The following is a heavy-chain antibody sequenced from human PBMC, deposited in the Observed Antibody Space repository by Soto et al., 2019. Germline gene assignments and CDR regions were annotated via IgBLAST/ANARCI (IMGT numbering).Heavy chain of an antibody. CDR1: GGTFSSYA. CDR2: IIPIFGTA. D-gene: IGHD1-26*01. J-gene: IGHJ3*02. CDR3: AREVRGYSGSPLNRRAFDI. Sequence: QVQLVQSGAEVKKPGSSVKVSCKASGGTFSSYAISWVRQAPGQGLEWMGGIIPIFGTANYAQKFQGRVTITADESTSTAYMELSSLRSEDTAVYYCAREVRGYSGSPLNRRAFDIWGQGTMVTVSS. V-gene: IGHV1-69*01.